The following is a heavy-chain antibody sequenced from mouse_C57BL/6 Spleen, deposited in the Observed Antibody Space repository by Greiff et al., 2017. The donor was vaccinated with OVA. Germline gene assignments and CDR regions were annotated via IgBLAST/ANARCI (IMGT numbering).Heavy chain of an antibody. Sequence: EVKVVESEGGLVQPGSSMKLSCTASGFTFSDYYMAWVRQVPEKGLEWVANINYDGSSTYYLDSLKSRFIISRDNAKNILYLQMSSLKSEDTATYYCAREDYYGSSDWYFDVWGTGTTVTVSS. CDR3: AREDYYGSSDWYFDV. CDR1: GFTFSDYY. V-gene: IGHV5-16*01. CDR2: INYDGSST. D-gene: IGHD1-1*01. J-gene: IGHJ1*03.